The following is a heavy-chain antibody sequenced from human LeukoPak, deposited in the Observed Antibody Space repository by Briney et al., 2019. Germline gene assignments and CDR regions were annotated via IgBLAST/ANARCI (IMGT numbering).Heavy chain of an antibody. D-gene: IGHD5-12*01. V-gene: IGHV3-30-3*01. J-gene: IGHJ5*02. CDR2: ISSDGNHK. CDR1: GFTFSTYA. Sequence: ERSLRPSCAASGFTFSTYAMHWVRQAPGKGQEWVAAISSDGNHKHFADSVRGRFTISRDNSKNALFLQMNSLRPDDTAVYYCARDRLPPPGVYCFDPWGQGTLVTVSS. CDR3: ARDRLPPPGVYCFDP.